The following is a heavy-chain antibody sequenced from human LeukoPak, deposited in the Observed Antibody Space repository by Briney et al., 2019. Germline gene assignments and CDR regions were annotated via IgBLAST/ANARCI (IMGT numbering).Heavy chain of an antibody. CDR2: IYYSGST. J-gene: IGHJ6*03. V-gene: IGHV4-59*12. Sequence: SETLSLTCTVSGGFITSSFYWSWIRQPPGKGLEWIGQIYYSGSTNYNPSLNSRVTISVDTSKNQFSLKLSSVTAADTAVYYCARVNYDILTGYGYYYYYMDVWGKGTTVTISS. CDR1: GGFITSSFY. D-gene: IGHD3-9*01. CDR3: ARVNYDILTGYGYYYYYMDV.